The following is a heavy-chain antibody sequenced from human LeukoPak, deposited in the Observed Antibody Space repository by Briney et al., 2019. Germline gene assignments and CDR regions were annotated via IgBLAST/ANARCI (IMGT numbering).Heavy chain of an antibody. J-gene: IGHJ6*03. CDR1: GFTFSSYA. CDR3: AIQSDSGSYLRSRGHYYMDV. V-gene: IGHV3-23*01. CDR2: ISGSGGST. Sequence: PGGSLRLSCAASGFTFSSYAMSWVRQAPGKGLEWVSAISGSGGSTYYADSVKGRFTISRDNSKNTLYLQMNSLRAEDTAVYYCAIQSDSGSYLRSRGHYYMDVWGKGTTVTVSS. D-gene: IGHD1-26*01.